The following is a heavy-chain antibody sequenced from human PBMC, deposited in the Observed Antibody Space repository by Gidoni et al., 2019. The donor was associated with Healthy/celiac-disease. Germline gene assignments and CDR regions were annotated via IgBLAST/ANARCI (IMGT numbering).Heavy chain of an antibody. CDR1: GASFSGYY. J-gene: IGHJ4*02. D-gene: IGHD4-17*01. CDR2: INHSGIT. V-gene: IGHV4-34*01. Sequence: QVQLQPWGAGLLKPSETLSLTCAVSGASFSGYYWSWIRQPPGKGLEWMGEINHSGITNYNPSLKSRVTISVDTSKNQFSLKLSSVTAADTAVYYCAQHDYGDYDGSEGVYWGQGTLVTVSS. CDR3: AQHDYGDYDGSEGVY.